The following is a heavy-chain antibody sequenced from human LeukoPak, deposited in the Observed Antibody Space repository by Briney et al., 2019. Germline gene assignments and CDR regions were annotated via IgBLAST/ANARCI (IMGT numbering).Heavy chain of an antibody. Sequence: GGSLRLSCAASGFTFSSYSMSWVRQAPGKWLECVSSISSSGSYIYYTHSVNGRFTISRNNTTNSLYLQMNSRRAEDMVVYYCATTGTTHYTIDYWGPGTLVT. D-gene: IGHD1-1*01. CDR2: ISSSGSYI. J-gene: IGHJ4*02. V-gene: IGHV3-21*01. CDR3: ATTGTTHYTIDY. CDR1: GFTFSSYS.